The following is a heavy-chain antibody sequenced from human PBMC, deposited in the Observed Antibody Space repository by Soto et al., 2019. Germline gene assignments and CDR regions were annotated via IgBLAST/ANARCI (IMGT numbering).Heavy chain of an antibody. Sequence: QVQLVQSGAEVKKPGASVKVSCKASGYTFTSYDINWVRQATGQGLEWMGWMNPNSGNTGYAQKFQGRVTMTRNTSISTAYMELSSLRSEDTAVYYCARAGGSSWYSYYYGMDVWGQGTTVTVSS. CDR3: ARAGGSSWYSYYYGMDV. J-gene: IGHJ6*02. CDR2: MNPNSGNT. CDR1: GYTFTSYD. V-gene: IGHV1-8*01. D-gene: IGHD6-13*01.